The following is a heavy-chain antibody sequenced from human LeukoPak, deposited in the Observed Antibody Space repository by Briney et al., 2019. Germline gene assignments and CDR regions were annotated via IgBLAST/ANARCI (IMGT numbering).Heavy chain of an antibody. V-gene: IGHV3-7*01. Sequence: GGSLRLSCAASGFTFSTYWMSWVRQAPGKGLEWVANIKDDGSEKYYVDSVKGRFSISRDNAKSSLYLQVNSLRAEDTAVYYCARDDRGYYYDSSGHNRIFYFHALDVWGQGATVTVSS. J-gene: IGHJ6*02. CDR1: GFTFSTYW. CDR2: IKDDGSEK. D-gene: IGHD3-22*01. CDR3: ARDDRGYYYDSSGHNRIFYFHALDV.